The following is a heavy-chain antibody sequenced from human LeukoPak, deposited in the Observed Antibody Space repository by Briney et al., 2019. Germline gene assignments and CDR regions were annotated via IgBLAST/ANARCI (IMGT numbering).Heavy chain of an antibody. Sequence: GGSLRLSCSPSEFNINDHWMSWVRQAAGKGLEWVAHINQAGSEKQYVDSVKGRFTISRDNAKNSLFLHMNSLRPEDTAVYYCARGHYGLGYWGQGTLVTVSS. D-gene: IGHD3-10*01. CDR3: ARGHYGLGY. V-gene: IGHV3-7*04. J-gene: IGHJ4*02. CDR2: INQAGSEK. CDR1: EFNINDHW.